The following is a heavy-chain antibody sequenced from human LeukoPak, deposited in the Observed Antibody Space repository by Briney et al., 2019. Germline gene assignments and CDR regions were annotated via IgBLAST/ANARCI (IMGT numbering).Heavy chain of an antibody. Sequence: SETLSLTCTVSGGSISSYYWSWIRQHPGKGLEWIGYIYYSGSTYYNPSLKSRVTISVDTSKNQFSLKLSSVTAADTAVYYCARLWDSSGSFDLWGRGTLVTVSS. V-gene: IGHV4-59*06. CDR3: ARLWDSSGSFDL. J-gene: IGHJ2*01. CDR2: IYYSGST. CDR1: GGSISSYY. D-gene: IGHD3-22*01.